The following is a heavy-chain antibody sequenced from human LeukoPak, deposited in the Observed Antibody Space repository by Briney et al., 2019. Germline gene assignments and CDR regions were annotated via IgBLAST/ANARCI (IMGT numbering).Heavy chain of an antibody. CDR2: IYSGGTT. D-gene: IGHD3-3*01. Sequence: GGSLRLSCAASGFTVSTNYMSWVRQAPGKGLECVSVIYSGGTTYYADSVKGRFTISRDNSKNTVYLQMSSLRAEDTAVYYCARATFWSGYQRDSWYMDVWGKGTPVTVSS. J-gene: IGHJ6*03. CDR3: ARATFWSGYQRDSWYMDV. CDR1: GFTVSTNY. V-gene: IGHV3-66*02.